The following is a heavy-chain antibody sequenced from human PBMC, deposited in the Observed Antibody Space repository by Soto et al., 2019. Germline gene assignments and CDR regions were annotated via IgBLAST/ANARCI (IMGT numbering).Heavy chain of an antibody. CDR3: ARDMRRGMRVAQPDY. Sequence: QVQLVQSGAEVKKPGASMKVSCKASGYSFIDYFLHWVRQAPGHGLQWVGSIHPNSGITKFSPEFLGRGPMTRDTSLNTAYLELDGLTSDETGMYFCARDMRRGMRVAQPDYWGQGTLLTVST. CDR1: GYSFIDYF. V-gene: IGHV1-2*02. CDR2: IHPNSGIT. J-gene: IGHJ4*02. D-gene: IGHD2-8*01.